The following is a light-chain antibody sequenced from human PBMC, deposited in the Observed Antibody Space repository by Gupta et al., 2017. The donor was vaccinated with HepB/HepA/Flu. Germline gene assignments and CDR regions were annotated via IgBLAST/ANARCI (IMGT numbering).Light chain of an antibody. V-gene: IGKV1-33*01. Sequence: DIQMTQSPSSLSASVGDRVILSCQASQDISNYLNWYQQKAGKAPKLLIYAASNLETGVPSRFSGSGSGTDFSFIINNLQPEDIATYYCQQYDYVPGFGGGTKVEIK. CDR3: QQYDYVPG. J-gene: IGKJ4*01. CDR1: QDISNY. CDR2: AAS.